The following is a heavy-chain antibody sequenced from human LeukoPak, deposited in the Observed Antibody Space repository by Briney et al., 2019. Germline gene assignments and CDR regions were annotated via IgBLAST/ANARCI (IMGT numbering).Heavy chain of an antibody. D-gene: IGHD4-23*01. J-gene: IGHJ4*02. CDR2: IGTAGDT. V-gene: IGHV3-13*01. CDR3: ARGNSKEMYFDY. CDR1: GFTFSSYD. Sequence: PGGSLRLSCAASGFTFSSYDMHRVRQATGKGLEWVSAIGTAGDTYYPGSVKGRFTISRENAKNSLYLQMNSLRAGDTAVYYCARGNSKEMYFDYWGQGTLVTVSS.